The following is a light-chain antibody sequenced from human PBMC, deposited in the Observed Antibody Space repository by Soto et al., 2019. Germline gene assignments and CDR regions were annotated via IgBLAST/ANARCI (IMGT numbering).Light chain of an antibody. CDR1: SSDVGGYNY. J-gene: IGLJ1*01. CDR3: SSYAGSYTPFV. CDR2: EVS. V-gene: IGLV2-8*01. Sequence: QSALTQPPSASGSPGQSGTISCTGTSSDVGGYNYVSWYQQHPGKAPKLMIYEVSKRPSGVPARFSGSKSGNTASLTVSGLQAEDDADYYCSSYAGSYTPFVFGSGTKLTVL.